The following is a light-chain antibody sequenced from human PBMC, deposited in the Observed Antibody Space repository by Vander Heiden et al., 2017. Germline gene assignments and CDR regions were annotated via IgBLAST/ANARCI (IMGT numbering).Light chain of an antibody. CDR1: TGAVTSGYY. CDR3: LLYYGGVRV. V-gene: IGLV7-43*01. Sequence: QTVVTQEPSLTVSPGGTVTLTCASSTGAVTSGYYPNWFQQKPGQAPRALIYSTSKKQSWTPARFSGSLLGGKAALTLSGVQPEDEAEYYCLLYYGGVRVFGGGTKLTVL. CDR2: STS. J-gene: IGLJ3*02.